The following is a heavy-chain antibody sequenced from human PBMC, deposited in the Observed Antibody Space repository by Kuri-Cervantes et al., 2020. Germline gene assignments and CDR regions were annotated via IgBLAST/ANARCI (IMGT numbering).Heavy chain of an antibody. V-gene: IGHV3-33*08. CDR3: ARDRVRFLEWDAFDY. CDR2: IWYDGSNK. Sequence: GESLKISCAASGFTFSNAWMSWVRQAPGKGLEWVALIWYDGSNKNYADSVKGRFTISRDNSKNTLYLQMNSLRAEDTAVYYCARDRVRFLEWDAFDYWGQGTLVTVSS. D-gene: IGHD3-3*01. CDR1: GFTFSNAW. J-gene: IGHJ4*02.